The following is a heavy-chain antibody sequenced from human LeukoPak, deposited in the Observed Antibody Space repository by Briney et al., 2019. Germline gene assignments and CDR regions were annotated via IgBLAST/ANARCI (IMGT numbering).Heavy chain of an antibody. J-gene: IGHJ4*02. Sequence: SGGSLRLSCAASGFAFSSQAMGWVRQAPGKGLEWVSVISDSGSITYYADSVKGRFTISRENAKNSLYLQMNSLRDGDTAVYYCVRGGSGWYYFDYWGQGTLVTVSS. D-gene: IGHD6-19*01. CDR3: VRGGSGWYYFDY. V-gene: IGHV3-23*01. CDR2: ISDSGSIT. CDR1: GFAFSSQA.